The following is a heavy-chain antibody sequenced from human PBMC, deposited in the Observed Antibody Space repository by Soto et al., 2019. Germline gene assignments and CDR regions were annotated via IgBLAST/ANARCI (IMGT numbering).Heavy chain of an antibody. D-gene: IGHD1-26*01. J-gene: IGHJ4*02. CDR2: IIPIFGTA. V-gene: IGHV1-69*13. CDR1: GGTFSSYA. Sequence: SVKVSCKASGGTFSSYAIDWVRQAPGQGLEWMGGIIPIFGTANYAQKFQGRITITADESTSTAYMELRSLRSEDTAVYYCARDLAKGGGSAGFDYRGQGTLVTVSS. CDR3: ARDLAKGGGSAGFDY.